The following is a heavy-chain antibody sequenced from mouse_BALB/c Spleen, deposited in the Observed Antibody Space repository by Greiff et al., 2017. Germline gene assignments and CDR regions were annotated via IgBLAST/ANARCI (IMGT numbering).Heavy chain of an antibody. Sequence: EVMLVESGGGLVKPGGSLKLSCAASGFTFSSYAMSWVRQTPEKRLEWVATISSGGSYTYYPDSVKGRFTISRDNAKNTLYLQMSSLRSEDTAMYYCAREGTRYAMDYWGQGTSVTVSS. CDR3: AREGTRYAMDY. CDR2: ISSGGSYT. CDR1: GFTFSSYA. J-gene: IGHJ4*01. V-gene: IGHV5-9-1*01. D-gene: IGHD3-3*01.